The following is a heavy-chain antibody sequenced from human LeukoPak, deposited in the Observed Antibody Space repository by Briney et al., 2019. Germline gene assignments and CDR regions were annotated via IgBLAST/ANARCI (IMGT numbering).Heavy chain of an antibody. V-gene: IGHV3-48*03. D-gene: IGHD3-10*01. J-gene: IGHJ4*02. Sequence: PGGSLRLSCAASGFTFSSYEMNWVGQAPGKGLEWVSYITSSGGTIYYADSVKGRFTISRDNAKNSPYLQMHSLRAEDTAVYYCASRPPPCRGPYDYWGQGTLVTVSS. CDR3: ASRPPPCRGPYDY. CDR1: GFTFSSYE. CDR2: ITSSGGTI.